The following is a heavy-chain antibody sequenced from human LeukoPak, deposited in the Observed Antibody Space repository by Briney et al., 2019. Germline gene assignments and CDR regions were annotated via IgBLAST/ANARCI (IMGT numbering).Heavy chain of an antibody. D-gene: IGHD1-26*01. V-gene: IGHV4-39*01. CDR2: IYYSGST. CDR1: GGSISSSSYY. J-gene: IGHJ4*02. CDR3: AISERLDY. Sequence: SETLSLTCTVSGGSISSSSYYWGWIRQPPGKGLEWIGSIYYSGSTYYNPSLKSRVTISVDTSKNQFSLKLSSVTAADTAVYYCAISERLDYWGQGTLVIVSS.